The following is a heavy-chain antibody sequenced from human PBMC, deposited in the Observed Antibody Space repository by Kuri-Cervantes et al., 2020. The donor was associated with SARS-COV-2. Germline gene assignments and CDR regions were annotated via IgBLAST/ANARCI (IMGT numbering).Heavy chain of an antibody. Sequence: GESLKISCAASGFTFSDYAIDWVRQAPGKGLEWVAIISFDGRNTKYADSMKGRFTISRDNSKNVVYLQINSLRLEDTAVYYCASDPWREDISGMKRPFDHWGQGTLVTVSS. J-gene: IGHJ4*02. CDR1: GFTFSDYA. V-gene: IGHV3-30*04. D-gene: IGHD6-19*01. CDR3: ASDPWREDISGMKRPFDH. CDR2: ISFDGRNT.